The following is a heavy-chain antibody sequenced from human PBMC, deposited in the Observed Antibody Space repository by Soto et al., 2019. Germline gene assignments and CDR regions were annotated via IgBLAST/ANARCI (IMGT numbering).Heavy chain of an antibody. V-gene: IGHV3-23*01. D-gene: IGHD6-19*01. CDR2: ISGSGGST. Sequence: GGSLRLSCAASGFTFSDSAMSWVRQAPGKGLEWVSGISGSGGSTYYAASAKGRFTISRDNSKNTLYLQMNTLSAEDTAVYYCAKELVNSGWTNFDYTGHGTLVTVSS. J-gene: IGHJ4*01. CDR1: GFTFSDSA. CDR3: AKELVNSGWTNFDY.